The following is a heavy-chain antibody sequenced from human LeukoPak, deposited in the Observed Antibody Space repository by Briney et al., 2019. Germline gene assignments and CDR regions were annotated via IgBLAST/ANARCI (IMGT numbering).Heavy chain of an antibody. CDR1: GFTFSTYS. CDR3: ARCTTGRTFGSLREIKRSREIDY. Sequence: PGGSLRLSCAASGFTFSTYSMNWVRQAPGKGLEWVSSISSSSSNIYYADSVKGRFTISRDNAKNSLYLQMNSLRVEDTAVYYCARCTTGRTFGSLREIKRSREIDYWGQGTLVTVSS. J-gene: IGHJ4*02. V-gene: IGHV3-21*01. D-gene: IGHD1-1*01. CDR2: ISSSSSNI.